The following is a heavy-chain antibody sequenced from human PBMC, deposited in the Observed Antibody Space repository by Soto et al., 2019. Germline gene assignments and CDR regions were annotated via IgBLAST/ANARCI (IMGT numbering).Heavy chain of an antibody. Sequence: SETLSLTCTVSGGSVSSSNYYWSWIRQPPGKGLEWIAYIYYSGSTTYNPSLKSRVAISQDASKSQFSLKLSSVTAADTAIYYCARANSDSFWFDPWGQGTLVTVSS. D-gene: IGHD6-6*01. CDR2: IYYSGST. CDR3: ARANSDSFWFDP. V-gene: IGHV4-61*01. J-gene: IGHJ5*02. CDR1: GGSVSSSNYY.